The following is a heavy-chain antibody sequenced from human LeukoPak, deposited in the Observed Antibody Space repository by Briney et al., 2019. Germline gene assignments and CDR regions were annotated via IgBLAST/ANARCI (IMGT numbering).Heavy chain of an antibody. CDR1: GFTFSSYW. CDR3: ARDMSLDTLTGYYLDAFHI. J-gene: IGHJ3*02. CDR2: IKQDGSEK. Sequence: GGSLRLSRAASGFTFSSYWMSWVRQAPGKGLWWVANIKQDGSEKYNVDSVKGRFTISRDNAKNSLYLQMNSLRAEDTAVYYCARDMSLDTLTGYYLDAFHIWGQGTMVTVSS. V-gene: IGHV3-7*01. D-gene: IGHD3-9*01.